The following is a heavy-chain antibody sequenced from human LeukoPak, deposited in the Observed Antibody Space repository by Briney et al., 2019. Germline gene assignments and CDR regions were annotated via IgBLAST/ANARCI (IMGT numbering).Heavy chain of an antibody. V-gene: IGHV3-13*01. D-gene: IGHD4-17*01. J-gene: IGHJ5*02. CDR1: CFTFCSHD. CDR3: MSDRLISTVTMFGIDP. CDR2: IGTAGNS. Sequence: GGSLRLSCAASCFTFCSHDMHWVRQPTGKGLEGVSVIGTAGNSYYTDSVKGRFTVSIENDKYSLYLQMDSLRDEDTAVYYCMSDRLISTVTMFGIDPWGQGTLVTVSS.